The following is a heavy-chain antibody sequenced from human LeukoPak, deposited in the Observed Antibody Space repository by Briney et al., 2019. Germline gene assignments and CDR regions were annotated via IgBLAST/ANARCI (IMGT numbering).Heavy chain of an antibody. D-gene: IGHD2-15*01. CDR3: TSGYCSGGSCYDY. J-gene: IGHJ4*02. V-gene: IGHV1-69*13. CDR2: IIPIFGTA. Sequence: SVKVSCKASGGTFSSYAISWVRQAPGQGLEWMGGIIPIFGTANYAQKFQGRVTITADESTSTAYMELSSLRSEDTAVYYCTSGYCSGGSCYDYWGQGTLVTVSS. CDR1: GGTFSSYA.